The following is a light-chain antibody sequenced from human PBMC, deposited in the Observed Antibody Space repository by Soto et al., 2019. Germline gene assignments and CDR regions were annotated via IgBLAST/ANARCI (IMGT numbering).Light chain of an antibody. V-gene: IGKV3-20*01. CDR2: HSS. CDR3: QQYGSSGT. CDR1: QSITTH. J-gene: IGKJ1*01. Sequence: IVMTQSPGTLSLSAGDRATLSCRASQSITTHSAWYQQRPGQAPRLLIYHSSTRATGVPTRFSGSGSGTDFTLTISRLEPEDFAVYYCQQYGSSGTFGQGTKVDI.